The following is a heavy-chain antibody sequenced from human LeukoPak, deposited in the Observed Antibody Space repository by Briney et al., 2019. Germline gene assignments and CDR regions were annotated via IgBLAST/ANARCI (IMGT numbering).Heavy chain of an antibody. Sequence: PGGSLRLSCAASGFTFSSYAMSWVRQAPGKGLEWVSTIGDSGGSTYYADSVKGRFTISRDNSKNTLYLQMNSLRDEDTALDYGAKVPYAHYGAGRPPFMDVWGQGTTVAISS. CDR1: GFTFSSYA. CDR2: IGDSGGST. D-gene: IGHD3-10*01. J-gene: IGHJ6*02. V-gene: IGHV3-23*01. CDR3: AKVPYAHYGAGRPPFMDV.